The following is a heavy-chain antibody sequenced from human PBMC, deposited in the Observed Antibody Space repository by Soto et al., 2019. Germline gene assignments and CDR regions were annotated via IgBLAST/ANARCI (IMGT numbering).Heavy chain of an antibody. CDR1: GFTFSSYA. D-gene: IGHD5-12*01. Sequence: PGGSLRLSCAASGFTFSSYAMSWVRQAPGKGLEWVSAISGSGGSTYYADSVKGRFTISRDNSKNTLYLLMNSLRAEDTAVYYCAKAHRIVATRLYNWFDPWGQGTLVTVSS. CDR3: AKAHRIVATRLYNWFDP. CDR2: ISGSGGST. V-gene: IGHV3-23*01. J-gene: IGHJ5*02.